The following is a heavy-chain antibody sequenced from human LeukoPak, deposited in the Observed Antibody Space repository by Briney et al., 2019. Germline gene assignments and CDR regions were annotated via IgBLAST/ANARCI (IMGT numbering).Heavy chain of an antibody. CDR2: INHSGST. J-gene: IGHJ4*02. Sequence: SETLSLTCAVYGGSFSGYYWSWIRQPPGKGLEWIGEINHSGSTNYNPSLKNRVTISVDTSKNQFSLKLSSVTAADTAVYYCARVGDCSSTSCADYWGQGTLVTVSS. D-gene: IGHD2-2*01. CDR1: GGSFSGYY. CDR3: ARVGDCSSTSCADY. V-gene: IGHV4-34*01.